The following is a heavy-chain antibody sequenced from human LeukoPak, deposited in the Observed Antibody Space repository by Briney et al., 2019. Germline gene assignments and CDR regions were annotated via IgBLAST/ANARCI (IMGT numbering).Heavy chain of an antibody. CDR1: GYSISSDYY. CDR3: ARHYYDSSGYYYLHES. Sequence: SETLSLTCAVSGYSISSDYYWGCIRQPPRKGLEGIGSISDSGSTYYNPSLKSRVTISVDTSKNQFSLKLSSGTAADTAVYYCARHYYDSSGYYYLHESWGQGTLVTVSS. CDR2: ISDSGST. V-gene: IGHV4-38-2*01. J-gene: IGHJ5*02. D-gene: IGHD3-22*01.